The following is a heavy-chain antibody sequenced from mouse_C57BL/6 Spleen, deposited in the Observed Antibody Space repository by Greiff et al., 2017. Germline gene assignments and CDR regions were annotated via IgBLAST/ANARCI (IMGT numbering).Heavy chain of an antibody. CDR3: ARRGYGNSYYAMDY. J-gene: IGHJ4*01. CDR2: IDPSDSYT. CDR1: GYTFTSYW. V-gene: IGHV1-69*01. Sequence: QVQLQQPGAELVMPGASVKLSCKASGYTFTSYWMHWVKQRPGQGLECIGEIDPSDSYTNYNQKFKGKSTLTVDKSSSTAYMQLSSLTSEDSAVYYCARRGYGNSYYAMDYWGQGTSVTVSS. D-gene: IGHD2-1*01.